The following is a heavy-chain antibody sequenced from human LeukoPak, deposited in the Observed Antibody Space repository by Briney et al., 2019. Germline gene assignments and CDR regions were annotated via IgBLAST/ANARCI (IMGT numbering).Heavy chain of an antibody. V-gene: IGHV3-21*01. D-gene: IGHD2-15*01. J-gene: IGHJ4*02. Sequence: PGGSLRLSCAASGFTFSTYNMNWVRQAPGRGLEWVSSISSDSYYIYYADSVKGRFTISRDNAKNSLYLQMNSLRAEDTAVYYCARHCNGGSCYPDYWGQGTLVTVSS. CDR1: GFTFSTYN. CDR2: ISSDSYYI. CDR3: ARHCNGGSCYPDY.